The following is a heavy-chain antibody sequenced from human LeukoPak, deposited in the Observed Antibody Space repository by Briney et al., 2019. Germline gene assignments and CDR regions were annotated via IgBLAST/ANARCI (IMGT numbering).Heavy chain of an antibody. D-gene: IGHD5-18*01. CDR3: ARGPAWIQLWSYHAFDI. Sequence: VASVKVSCKASGYSFTDKYMHWVRQAPGQGLEWMGWINPNSGGTNYAQKFQGRVTMTRDTSISTAYMELSRLRSDDTAVYYCARGPAWIQLWSYHAFDIWGQGTMVTVSS. CDR2: INPNSGGT. J-gene: IGHJ3*02. CDR1: GYSFTDKY. V-gene: IGHV1-2*02.